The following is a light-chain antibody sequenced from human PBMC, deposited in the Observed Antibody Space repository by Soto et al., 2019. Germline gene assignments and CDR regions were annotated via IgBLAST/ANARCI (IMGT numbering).Light chain of an antibody. V-gene: IGKV1-39*01. Sequence: DIQMTQSPSSLSASVGDRVTITCRASQSITNYLNWYQQKPGKAPKLLMYAISTLQSGVPSRFGGSGSGTEFTLTISSLQPDDFATYYCQQSYSTPYTFGQGTKWDI. J-gene: IGKJ2*01. CDR2: AIS. CDR3: QQSYSTPYT. CDR1: QSITNY.